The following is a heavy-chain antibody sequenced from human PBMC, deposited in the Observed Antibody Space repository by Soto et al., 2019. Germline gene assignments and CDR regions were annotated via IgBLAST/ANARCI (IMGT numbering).Heavy chain of an antibody. CDR3: AKDRGSGGENYYYGMDV. D-gene: IGHD3-10*01. CDR2: ISGSGGST. J-gene: IGHJ6*02. CDR1: GFTFSSYA. V-gene: IGHV3-23*01. Sequence: PGGSLRLSCAASGFTFSSYAMSWVRQAPGKGLEWVSAISGSGGSTYYADSVKGRFTISRDNSKNTLYLQMNSLRAEDTAVYYCAKDRGSGGENYYYGMDVWGQGTTVTVSS.